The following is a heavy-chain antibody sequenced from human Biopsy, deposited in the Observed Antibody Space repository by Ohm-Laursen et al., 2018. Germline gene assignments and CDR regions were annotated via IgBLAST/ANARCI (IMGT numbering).Heavy chain of an antibody. CDR1: GFTLSDHH. V-gene: IGHV3-72*01. CDR3: ARDKGVPGSYWYYDL. CDR2: TRDKARSYTT. J-gene: IGHJ2*01. Sequence: GSLRLSCTASGFTLSDHHVDWVRQAPGKGLEWVGRTRDKARSYTTVYAASVKGRFTISRDESDNSLYLQMNSLKTEDTATYYCARDKGVPGSYWYYDLWGRGTLLTVSS. D-gene: IGHD6-19*01.